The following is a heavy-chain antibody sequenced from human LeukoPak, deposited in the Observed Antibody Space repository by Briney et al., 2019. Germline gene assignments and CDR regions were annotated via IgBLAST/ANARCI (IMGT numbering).Heavy chain of an antibody. V-gene: IGHV4-34*01. CDR2: INHSGST. CDR3: ARGPRYYYDSSGYFY. CDR1: GGSFSGYY. D-gene: IGHD3-22*01. J-gene: IGHJ4*02. Sequence: PSETLSLTCAVYGGSFSGYYWSWIRRPPGKGLEWIGEINHSGSTNYNPSLKSRVTISVDTSKNQFSLKLSSVTAADTAVYYCARGPRYYYDSSGYFYWGQGTLVTVSS.